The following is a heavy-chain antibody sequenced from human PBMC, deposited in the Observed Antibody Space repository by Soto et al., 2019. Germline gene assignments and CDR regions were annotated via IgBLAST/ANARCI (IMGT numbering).Heavy chain of an antibody. CDR2: VYSSGTT. J-gene: IGHJ4*02. CDR3: ARDIGSYAYGEGY. D-gene: IGHD3-10*01. CDR1: GGSINSYW. V-gene: IGHV4-4*07. Sequence: SETLALACSVAGGSINSYWWSWIRQPAGKGLEWIGRVYSSGTTDYNPSLNSRATLSVETSKNQFSLKLSSVTAADTAVYYCARDIGSYAYGEGYWGQGIQVTVSS.